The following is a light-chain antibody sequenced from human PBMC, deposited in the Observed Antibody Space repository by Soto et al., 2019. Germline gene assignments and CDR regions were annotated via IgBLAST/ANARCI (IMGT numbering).Light chain of an antibody. CDR3: QQATSFTLT. CDR1: QGISSW. V-gene: IGKV1-12*01. CDR2: AAS. Sequence: EIQMTKSPSSVSASVGDRVTSGCRASQGISSWLDWYQQKPGKAPKLLMYAASSLQSGVPSRLRGSGYGTDFPITISSMQHEDFDTYYCQQATSFTLTFGGGTKVDI. J-gene: IGKJ4*01.